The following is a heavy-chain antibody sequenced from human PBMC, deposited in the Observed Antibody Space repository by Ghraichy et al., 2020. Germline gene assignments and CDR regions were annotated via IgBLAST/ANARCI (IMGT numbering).Heavy chain of an antibody. CDR2: IYHSGIT. Sequence: SETLSLTCTVSGYSISRGYYWGWIRQPPGKGLEWFGSIYHSGITYYNPSLKSRVTISVDTSKNQFSLKLSSVTAADTAVYYCATSGWYGGAAFDYWGQGTLVTVSS. V-gene: IGHV4-38-2*02. J-gene: IGHJ4*02. CDR3: ATSGWYGGAAFDY. D-gene: IGHD6-19*01. CDR1: GYSISRGYY.